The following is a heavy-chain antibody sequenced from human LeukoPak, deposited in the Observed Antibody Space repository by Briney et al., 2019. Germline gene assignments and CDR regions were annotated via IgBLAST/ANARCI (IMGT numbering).Heavy chain of an antibody. Sequence: SETLSLTCAVYGGSFSGYYWSWIRQPAGKGLEGIGGIYTSGSTNYNPSLKSRVTISVDTSKNQFSLKLSSVTAADTAVYYCARASGYGSLAFDIWGQGTMVTVSS. D-gene: IGHD5-12*01. CDR1: GGSFSGYY. J-gene: IGHJ3*02. V-gene: IGHV4-59*10. CDR2: IYTSGST. CDR3: ARASGYGSLAFDI.